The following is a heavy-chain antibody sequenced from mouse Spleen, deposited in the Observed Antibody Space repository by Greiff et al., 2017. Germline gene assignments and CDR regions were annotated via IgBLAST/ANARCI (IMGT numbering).Heavy chain of an antibody. CDR3: ARDNWDDDYFDY. J-gene: IGHJ2*01. CDR1: GFTFSDYY. D-gene: IGHD4-1*01. CDR2: INYDGSST. V-gene: IGHV5-16*01. Sequence: EVQLVESEGGLVQPGSSMKLSCTASGFTFSDYYMAWVRQVPEKGLEWVANINYDGSSTYYLDSLKSRFIISRDNAKNILYLQMSSLKSEDTATYYCARDNWDDDYFDYWGQGTTLTVSS.